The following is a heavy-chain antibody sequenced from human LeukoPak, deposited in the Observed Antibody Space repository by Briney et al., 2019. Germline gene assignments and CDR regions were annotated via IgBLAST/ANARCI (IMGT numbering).Heavy chain of an antibody. D-gene: IGHD6-13*01. J-gene: IGHJ3*02. Sequence: GGSLRLSCAASGFTFSSYGMHWVRQAPGKGLEWVAVISYDGSNKYYADSVKGRFTISRDNSKNTLYLQMNSLRAEDTAVYYCANGYSSSWYSDDASDIWGQGTMVTVSS. CDR2: ISYDGSNK. CDR3: ANGYSSSWYSDDASDI. CDR1: GFTFSSYG. V-gene: IGHV3-30*18.